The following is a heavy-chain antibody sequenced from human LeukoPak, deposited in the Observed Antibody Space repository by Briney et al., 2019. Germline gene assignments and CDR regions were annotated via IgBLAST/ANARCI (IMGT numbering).Heavy chain of an antibody. Sequence: SETLSLTCAVNGGSFSDYLWTWIRQSPGKGLEWIGEINQGGRTNFNPSLKSRVTISADRSKYHFSLTLRSVTAADTAVYYCARDLVAGRPFDYWGQGTLVTVSS. CDR2: INQGGRT. CDR3: ARDLVAGRPFDY. CDR1: GGSFSDYL. D-gene: IGHD6-19*01. V-gene: IGHV4-34*01. J-gene: IGHJ4*02.